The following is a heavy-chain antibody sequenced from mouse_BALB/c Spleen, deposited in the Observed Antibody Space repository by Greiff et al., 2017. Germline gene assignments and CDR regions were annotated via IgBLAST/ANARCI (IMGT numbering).Heavy chain of an antibody. J-gene: IGHJ4*01. D-gene: IGHD2-10*02. CDR1: GFTFNTYA. V-gene: IGHV10-1*02. CDR2: IRSKSNNYAT. Sequence: EVQVVESGGGLVQPKGSLKLSCAASGFTFNTYAMNWVRQAPGKGLEWVARIRSKSNNYATYYADSVKDRFNISRDDSQSMLYLQMNNLKTEDTAMYYCVRPAAYGNYAMDYWGQGTSVTVSS. CDR3: VRPAAYGNYAMDY.